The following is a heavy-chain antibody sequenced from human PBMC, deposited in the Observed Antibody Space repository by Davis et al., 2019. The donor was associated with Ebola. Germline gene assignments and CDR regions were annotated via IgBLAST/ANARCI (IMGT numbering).Heavy chain of an antibody. Sequence: PSETLSLTCAVYGGSFKDYYWGWIRQSPGQGLEWIGEVNRRGTTSSNTALKSRVSISIDTSKMQFSLRLTSVTAADTAVYYCASPHRIRGKDCFDYWDQGNLVIVSS. CDR1: GGSFKDYY. CDR2: VNRRGTT. V-gene: IGHV4-34*01. CDR3: ASPHRIRGKDCFDY. J-gene: IGHJ4*02.